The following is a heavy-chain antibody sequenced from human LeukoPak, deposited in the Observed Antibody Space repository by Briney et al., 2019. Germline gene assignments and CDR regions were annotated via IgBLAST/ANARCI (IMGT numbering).Heavy chain of an antibody. CDR1: GGSFSGYY. CDR3: ARGLHYNILTGGMDV. CDR2: MSHTGAT. J-gene: IGHJ6*02. Sequence: PSETLSLTCAVCGGSFSGYYWRWLRQSPEKGLEWIGDMSHTGATNYNPSLKSRVTVSVETSKKQFSLTLRSVTAADTAVYYCARGLHYNILTGGMDVWGQGTTVIVSS. D-gene: IGHD3-9*01. V-gene: IGHV4-34*01.